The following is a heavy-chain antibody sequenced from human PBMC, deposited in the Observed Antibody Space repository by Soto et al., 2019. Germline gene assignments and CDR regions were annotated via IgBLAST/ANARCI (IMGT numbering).Heavy chain of an antibody. V-gene: IGHV4-59*01. CDR1: GGSISSYY. CDR2: IYYSGST. CDR3: NSGGVDY. J-gene: IGHJ4*02. D-gene: IGHD2-15*01. Sequence: PSETLSLTCTVSGGSISSYYWSWIRQPPGKGLEWIGYIYYSGSTNYNPSLKSRVTISVDTSKNQFSLKADDTGVYYCTTGLHNSGGVDYWGQGTLVTVSS.